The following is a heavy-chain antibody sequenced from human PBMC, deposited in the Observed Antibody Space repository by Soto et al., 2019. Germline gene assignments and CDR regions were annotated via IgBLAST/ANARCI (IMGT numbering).Heavy chain of an antibody. CDR1: GYTLTELS. D-gene: IGHD1-26*01. CDR3: ARDPVGVTHFDY. Sequence: ASVKVSCKVSGYTLTELSMHWVRQAPGKGLEKMGGFDPEDGETIYAQKFQGRVTMTEDTSTDTAYMELSSLRSEDTAVYYCARDPVGVTHFDYWGQGALVTVSS. CDR2: FDPEDGET. J-gene: IGHJ4*02. V-gene: IGHV1-24*01.